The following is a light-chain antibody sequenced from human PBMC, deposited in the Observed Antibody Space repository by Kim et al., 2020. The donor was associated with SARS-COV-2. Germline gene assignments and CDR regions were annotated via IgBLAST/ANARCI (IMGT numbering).Light chain of an antibody. V-gene: IGKV3-11*01. CDR1: QSVSSY. J-gene: IGKJ4*01. CDR2: DAS. Sequence: LTPGERATLSCRASQSVSSYLAWYQQKPGQAPRLLIYDASNRATGIPARFSGSGSGTDFTLTISSLEPEDFAVYYCQQRSNWPLTFGGGTKVDIK. CDR3: QQRSNWPLT.